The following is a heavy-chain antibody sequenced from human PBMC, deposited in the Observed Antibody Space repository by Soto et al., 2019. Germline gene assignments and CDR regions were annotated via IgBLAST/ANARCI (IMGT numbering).Heavy chain of an antibody. CDR2: IIPIFGSP. V-gene: IGHV1-69*06. CDR1: GGAFSSYA. Sequence: SVKVSCKASGGAFSSYAISWVRQAPGQGLEWMGGIIPIFGSPNYAQTFQGRVTISADKSTSTAYMELNSLRAEDTAVYYCARGVGTMIVVVITPDAFDIWGQGTMVTVSS. CDR3: ARGVGTMIVVVITPDAFDI. D-gene: IGHD3-22*01. J-gene: IGHJ3*02.